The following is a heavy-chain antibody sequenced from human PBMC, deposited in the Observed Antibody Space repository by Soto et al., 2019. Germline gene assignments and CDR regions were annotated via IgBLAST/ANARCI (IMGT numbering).Heavy chain of an antibody. CDR2: IHAGKGIT. Sequence: ASVKVSCKASGYTFATYAMHWVRQAPGQRLEWMGWIHAGKGITKYSQKFQGRVTITSDTSASTTYMELSSLRSEDTAVYYCARDRRGTLTYDFWGQGALFTVSS. D-gene: IGHD4-4*01. CDR3: ARDRRGTLTYDF. CDR1: GYTFATYA. J-gene: IGHJ4*02. V-gene: IGHV1-3*01.